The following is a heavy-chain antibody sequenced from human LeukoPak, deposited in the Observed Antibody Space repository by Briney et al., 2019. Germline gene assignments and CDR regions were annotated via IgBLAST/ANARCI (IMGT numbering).Heavy chain of an antibody. CDR3: ASPSIAARRDFDY. Sequence: GGSLRLSCAASGFTFSSYWMSWVRQAPGKGLEWVANIKQDGSEKYYVDSVKGRFTISRDNAKNSLYLQMNSLRAEDTAVYYCASPSIAARRDFDYWGQGTLVTVSS. D-gene: IGHD6-6*01. CDR1: GFTFSSYW. V-gene: IGHV3-7*01. J-gene: IGHJ4*02. CDR2: IKQDGSEK.